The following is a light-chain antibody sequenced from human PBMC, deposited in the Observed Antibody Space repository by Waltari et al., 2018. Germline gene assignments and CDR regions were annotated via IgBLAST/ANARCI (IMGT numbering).Light chain of an antibody. CDR1: QTIKNNF. CDR3: QQYDGSVLT. Sequence: IVLTQSPDTLSVSPGQRATLSCRASQTIKNNFLVWYQQKPGQAPRLIIHGASSRATGFPDRFSGSGSGTDFTLTISNLEPEDFAVYYCQQYDGSVLTFGGGTKVEI. V-gene: IGKV3-20*01. J-gene: IGKJ4*01. CDR2: GAS.